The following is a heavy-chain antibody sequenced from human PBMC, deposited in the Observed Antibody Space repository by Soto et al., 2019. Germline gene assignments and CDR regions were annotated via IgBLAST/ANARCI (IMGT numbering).Heavy chain of an antibody. J-gene: IGHJ4*02. CDR1: GFTFSSYA. V-gene: IGHV3-23*01. D-gene: IGHD3-22*01. Sequence: TGGSLRLSCAASGFTFSSYAMSWVRQAPGKGLEWVSAISGSGGSTYYADSVKGRFTISRDNSKNTLYLQMNSLRAEDTAVYYCAKGGRITMIVVDAPDYWGQGTLVTVSS. CDR3: AKGGRITMIVVDAPDY. CDR2: ISGSGGST.